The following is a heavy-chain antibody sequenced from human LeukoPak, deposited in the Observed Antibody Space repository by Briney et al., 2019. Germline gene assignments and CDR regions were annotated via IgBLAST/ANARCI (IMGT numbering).Heavy chain of an antibody. Sequence: GGSLRLSCTASGFTFSSYGIHWVRQAPGKGLEWVAFIRYDGSNKYYGDSVKGRFTISRDNSKNTLYLQMDSLRAEDTAVYYCARDLYYDSSSYYPGDYWGQGTLVTVSS. CDR1: GFTFSSYG. D-gene: IGHD3-22*01. CDR3: ARDLYYDSSSYYPGDY. J-gene: IGHJ4*02. CDR2: IRYDGSNK. V-gene: IGHV3-30*02.